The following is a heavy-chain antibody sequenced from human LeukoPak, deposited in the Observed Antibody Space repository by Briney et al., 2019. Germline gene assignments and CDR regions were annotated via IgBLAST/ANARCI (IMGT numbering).Heavy chain of an antibody. CDR1: GFTFNRFY. Sequence: PGGSLRLSCSASGFTFNRFYLHWVRQAPGEGLVWVSHINSDGSQSTYADSVRGRFTISRDNAKNTLYLQMNSLRVEDTAVYYCMSFYETNWGPGTLVTVSS. V-gene: IGHV3-74*03. CDR2: INSDGSQS. D-gene: IGHD2/OR15-2a*01. J-gene: IGHJ4*02. CDR3: MSFYETN.